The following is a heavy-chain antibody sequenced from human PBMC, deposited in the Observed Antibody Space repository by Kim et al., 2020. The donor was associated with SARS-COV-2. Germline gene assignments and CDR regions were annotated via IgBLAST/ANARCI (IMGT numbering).Heavy chain of an antibody. D-gene: IGHD3-3*01. CDR3: ARTSVLRFLGFDY. V-gene: IGHV3-30*01. J-gene: IGHJ4*02. Sequence: YADSVKGRFTISRDNAKNTLYLQMNSLRAEDTAVYYCARTSVLRFLGFDYWGQGTLVTVSS.